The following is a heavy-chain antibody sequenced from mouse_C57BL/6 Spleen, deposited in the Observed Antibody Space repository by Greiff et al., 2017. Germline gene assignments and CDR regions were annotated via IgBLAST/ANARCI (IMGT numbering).Heavy chain of an antibody. D-gene: IGHD2-4*01. V-gene: IGHV1-55*01. J-gene: IGHJ2*01. CDR2: IYPGSGST. Sequence: VQLQQSGAELVKPGASVKMSCKASGYTFTSYWITWVKQRPGQGLEWIGDIYPGSGSTNYNEKFKSKATLTVDTSSSTAYMQLSSLTSEDSAVYYWAWTDYDGYYFDYWGQGTTLTVSS. CDR1: GYTFTSYW. CDR3: AWTDYDGYYFDY.